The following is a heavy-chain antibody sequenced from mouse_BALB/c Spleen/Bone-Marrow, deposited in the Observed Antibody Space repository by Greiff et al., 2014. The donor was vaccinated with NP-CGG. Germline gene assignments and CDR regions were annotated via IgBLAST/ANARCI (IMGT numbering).Heavy chain of an antibody. J-gene: IGHJ2*01. Sequence: VHLVESGPGLVAPSQSLSITCTVSGFSLTSYGVHWVRQPPGKGLEWLGVIWAGGSTNYNSALMSRLSISKDNSKSQVFLKMNSLQTDDTAMYYCARDNYDSRVFDYWGQGTTLTVSS. CDR1: GFSLTSYG. CDR2: IWAGGST. V-gene: IGHV2-9*02. D-gene: IGHD1-1*01. CDR3: ARDNYDSRVFDY.